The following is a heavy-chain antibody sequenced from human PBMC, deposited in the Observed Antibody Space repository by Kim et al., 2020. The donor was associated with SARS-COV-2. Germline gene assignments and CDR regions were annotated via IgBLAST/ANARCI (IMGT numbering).Heavy chain of an antibody. J-gene: IGHJ4*02. CDR2: ITAGTGNT. CDR1: GYSFTSYA. Sequence: ASVKVSCKASGYSFTSYAMHWVRQAPGQRLEWMGWITAGTGNTEYSPKFQGRVTITRDTSASTAYMELSSLRSEDTAVYYCATIGEGGCWGQGTLVTVSS. D-gene: IGHD3-10*01. CDR3: ATIGEGGC. V-gene: IGHV1-3*01.